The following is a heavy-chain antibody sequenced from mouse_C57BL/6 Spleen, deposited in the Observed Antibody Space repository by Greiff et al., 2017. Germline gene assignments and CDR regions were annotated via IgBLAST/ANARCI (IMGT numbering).Heavy chain of an antibody. D-gene: IGHD6-1*01. Sequence: EVKLMESGGDLVKPGGSLKLSCAASGFTFSSYGMSWVRQTPDKRLEWVATISSGGSYTYYPDSVKGRFTISRDNAKNTLYLQMSSLKSEDTAMYYCARSTPYFDYWGQGTTLTVSS. CDR3: ARSTPYFDY. CDR1: GFTFSSYG. CDR2: ISSGGSYT. V-gene: IGHV5-6*01. J-gene: IGHJ2*01.